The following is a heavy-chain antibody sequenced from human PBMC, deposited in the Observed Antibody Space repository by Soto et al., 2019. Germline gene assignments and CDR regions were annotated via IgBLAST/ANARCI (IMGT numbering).Heavy chain of an antibody. CDR3: AKSTWDDLPPSF. D-gene: IGHD1-26*01. J-gene: IGHJ4*02. CDR2: ISGSGGAT. V-gene: IGHV3-23*01. CDR1: GFRFSNYA. Sequence: GGSLRLSCAASGFRFSNYAVSWFRQAPGKGLEWVSVISGSGGATYYADSVKGRFTISRDNSKNTLYLQMNSVRAEDTAVYYCAKSTWDDLPPSFWGQGTPVTVSS.